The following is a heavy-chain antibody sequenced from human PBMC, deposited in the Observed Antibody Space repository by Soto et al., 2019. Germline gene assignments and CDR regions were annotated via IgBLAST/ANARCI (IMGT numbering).Heavy chain of an antibody. Sequence: QVQLVQSGAEVKKPGSSVKVSCKASGGTFRSYAISWVRQAPGQGLEWMGGIIPIFGTANYAQKFQVRVTITADQSKSPAYMELSSLRSEDTAVYNCPRSRAQLVPRFTFDYCAQRTLATVSS. V-gene: IGHV1-69*01. CDR3: PRSRAQLVPRFTFDY. CDR2: IIPIFGTA. J-gene: IGHJ4*02. D-gene: IGHD6-6*01. CDR1: GGTFRSYA.